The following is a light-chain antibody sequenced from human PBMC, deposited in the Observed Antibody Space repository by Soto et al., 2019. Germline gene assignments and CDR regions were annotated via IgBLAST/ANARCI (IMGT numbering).Light chain of an antibody. V-gene: IGLV1-40*01. CDR3: QSYDNTLSASV. CDR1: SSNIGAGHV. Sequence: QSVLTQPPSVSGAPGQRVTISCTGSSSNIGAGHVVHWYQQFPGRAPNFLIYGSSNRPSGVPDRFSGSKSGTSASLAITGLQAEDEADYYCQSYDNTLSASVFGGGTKLTVL. J-gene: IGLJ2*01. CDR2: GSS.